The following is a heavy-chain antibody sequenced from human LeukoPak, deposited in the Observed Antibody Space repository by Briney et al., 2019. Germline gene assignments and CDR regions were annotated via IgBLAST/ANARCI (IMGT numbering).Heavy chain of an antibody. D-gene: IGHD1-26*01. CDR3: ANLMGYSGSFYPLDY. Sequence: GGSLTLPCAASGFPYSNYGMLWLRQAPGKGLEWVSDISGCGGSTYYAHPVKGRFTISRDHAKNTLYPQMNSLSGEDNAVYCCANLMGYSGSFYPLDYWGQGTLVNVS. J-gene: IGHJ4*02. V-gene: IGHV3-23*01. CDR2: ISGCGGST. CDR1: GFPYSNYG.